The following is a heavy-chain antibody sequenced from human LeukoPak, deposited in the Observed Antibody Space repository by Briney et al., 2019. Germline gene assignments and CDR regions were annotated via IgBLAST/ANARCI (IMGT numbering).Heavy chain of an antibody. D-gene: IGHD3-3*01. J-gene: IGHJ4*02. V-gene: IGHV3-30*03. Sequence: GRSLRLSCAASGFTFNTFGIHWVRQAPGKGLDWVAVISYDGNKEYYADSVKGRFTISRDNSKNTLYLQMNSLRAEDTAVYYCARDLGVLRFLEWFFSKPDYWGQGTLVTVSS. CDR2: ISYDGNKE. CDR1: GFTFNTFG. CDR3: ARDLGVLRFLEWFFSKPDY.